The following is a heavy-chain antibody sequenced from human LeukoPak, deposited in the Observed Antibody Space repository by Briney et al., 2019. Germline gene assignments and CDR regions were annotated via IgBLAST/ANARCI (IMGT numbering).Heavy chain of an antibody. CDR3: ARDSADILTGFFEQ. V-gene: IGHV4-4*07. CDR1: GGSTSNYW. J-gene: IGHJ4*02. D-gene: IGHD3-9*01. Sequence: PSETLSLTCTVSGGSTSNYWWSWIRQPAGKGLGWIGRIYSSGSSNYNFALESRVTISVDKLKNQFSLKLSSVTAADTAVYYCARDSADILTGFFEQWGQGTLVTVSS. CDR2: IYSSGSS.